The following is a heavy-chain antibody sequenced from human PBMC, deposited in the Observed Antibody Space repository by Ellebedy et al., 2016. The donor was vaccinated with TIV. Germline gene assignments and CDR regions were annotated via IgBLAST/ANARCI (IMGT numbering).Heavy chain of an antibody. CDR1: GFTFSSYA. CDR2: ISGSGGST. Sequence: GESLKISXAASGFTFSSYAMSWVRQAPGKGLEWVSAISGSGGSTYYADSVKGRFTISRDNSKNTLYLQMNSLRAEDTAVYYCAKGGYYDSSGYHKYYFDYWGQGTLVTVSS. CDR3: AKGGYYDSSGYHKYYFDY. D-gene: IGHD3-22*01. J-gene: IGHJ4*02. V-gene: IGHV3-23*01.